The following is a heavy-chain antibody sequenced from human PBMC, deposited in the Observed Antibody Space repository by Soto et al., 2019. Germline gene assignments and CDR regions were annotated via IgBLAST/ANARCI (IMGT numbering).Heavy chain of an antibody. CDR2: VSIGGST. V-gene: IGHV3-23*01. CDR1: GFTFSSYA. J-gene: IGHJ4*02. CDR3: AKRRGAGGHFDY. Sequence: PGGSLRLSCAASGFTFSSYAMGWVRQGPGKGLEWVAVVSIGGSTHYADSARGRFTISRDNSKNTLSLQMNSLTAEDTAVYFCAKRRGAGGHFDYWGQRALVTVSS. D-gene: IGHD2-15*01.